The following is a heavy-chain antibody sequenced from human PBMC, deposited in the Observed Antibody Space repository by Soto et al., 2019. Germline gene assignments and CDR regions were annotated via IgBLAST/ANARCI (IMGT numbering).Heavy chain of an antibody. Sequence: GGSLRLSCAASGFTVSSNYMSWVRQAPGKGLEWVSAISGSGGSTYYADSVKGRFTISRDNSKNTLYLQMNSLRAEDTAVYYCAKTYHYDSSGTFDYWGQGTLVTVSS. V-gene: IGHV3-23*01. CDR3: AKTYHYDSSGTFDY. CDR1: GFTVSSNY. J-gene: IGHJ4*02. D-gene: IGHD3-22*01. CDR2: ISGSGGST.